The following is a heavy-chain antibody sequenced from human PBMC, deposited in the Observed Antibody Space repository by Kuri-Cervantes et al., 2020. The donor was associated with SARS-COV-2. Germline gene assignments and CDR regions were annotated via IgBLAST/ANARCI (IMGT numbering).Heavy chain of an antibody. D-gene: IGHD3-10*01. CDR1: GGSFSGYY. J-gene: IGHJ4*02. CDR2: INHSGST. CDR3: ASFRGY. Sequence: GSLRLSCAVYGGSFSGYYWSWIRQPPGKGLEWIGEINHSGSTNYNPSLKSRVTISVDTSKNQFSLKLSSVTAADTAVYYCASFRGYWGQGTLVTRLL. V-gene: IGHV4-34*01.